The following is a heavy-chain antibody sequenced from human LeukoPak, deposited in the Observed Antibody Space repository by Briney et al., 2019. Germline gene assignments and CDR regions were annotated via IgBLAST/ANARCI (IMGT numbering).Heavy chain of an antibody. V-gene: IGHV1-2*06. D-gene: IGHD3-10*01. CDR1: GYTFTGYY. Sequence: ASVKVSCKASGYTFTGYYMHWVRQAPGQGLEWMGRINPNSGGTNYAQKFQGRVTMTRDTSISTAYMELSRLRSDDTAVYYCARAITKTPMVRGAPPTFDYWGQGTLVTVSS. J-gene: IGHJ4*02. CDR2: INPNSGGT. CDR3: ARAITKTPMVRGAPPTFDY.